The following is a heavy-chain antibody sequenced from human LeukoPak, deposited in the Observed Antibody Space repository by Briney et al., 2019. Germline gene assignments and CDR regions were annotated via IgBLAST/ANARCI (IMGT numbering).Heavy chain of an antibody. D-gene: IGHD1-26*01. CDR3: TTGELRNGMDV. V-gene: IGHV3-15*01. CDR2: IKSKTDGETT. Sequence: GGSLRLSCAASGFTFSNAWMSWVRQAPGKGLEWVGRIKSKTDGETTDYAAPVKGRCTISRDDSKNTLYLQMNSLKTEDTAVYYCTTGELRNGMDVWGQGTTVTVSS. J-gene: IGHJ6*02. CDR1: GFTFSNAW.